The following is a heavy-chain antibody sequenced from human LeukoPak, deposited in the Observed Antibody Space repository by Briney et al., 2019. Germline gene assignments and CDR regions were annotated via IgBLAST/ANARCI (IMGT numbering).Heavy chain of an antibody. CDR3: ARDRNSGSYCSDY. V-gene: IGHV1-46*01. CDR1: GYTFTSYY. J-gene: IGHJ4*02. CDR2: INPSSAYT. Sequence: ASVKVSCKASGYTFTSYYIHWVRQAPGQGPERVGIINPSSAYTTYSQKFQGRVTMTRDTSTSTVYMELSSLTSEDTAVYYCARDRNSGSYCSDYWGQGTLVTVSS. D-gene: IGHD1-26*01.